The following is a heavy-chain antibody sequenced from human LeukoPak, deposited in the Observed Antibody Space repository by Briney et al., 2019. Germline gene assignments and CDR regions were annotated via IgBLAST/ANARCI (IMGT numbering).Heavy chain of an antibody. CDR2: ISGSDGRT. CDR1: GFTFSNYA. D-gene: IGHD3-10*01. J-gene: IGHJ4*02. CDR3: AKDRVFRGAFFDY. Sequence: PGGSLRLSCAASGFTFSNYAMNWVRRAPGKGLEWVSAISGSDGRTYYADSVKGRFTITRDNSKNTLYLQMNSLRAEDTAVFYCAKDRVFRGAFFDYWGQGTLVTVSS. V-gene: IGHV3-23*01.